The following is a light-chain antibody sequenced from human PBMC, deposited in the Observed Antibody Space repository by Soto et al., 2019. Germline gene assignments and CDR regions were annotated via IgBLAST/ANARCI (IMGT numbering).Light chain of an antibody. V-gene: IGKV1-6*01. CDR2: AAT. CDR1: QAIRND. Sequence: AIQVTQSPSSLSASVGDRVTITCRASQAIRNDVAWYQQKAGRVPNLLIYAATHLQSGVPSRFSGSGFCTDFTLTISSLQPEDFATYYCLQDYSYPNTFGGGTKVEIK. J-gene: IGKJ4*01. CDR3: LQDYSYPNT.